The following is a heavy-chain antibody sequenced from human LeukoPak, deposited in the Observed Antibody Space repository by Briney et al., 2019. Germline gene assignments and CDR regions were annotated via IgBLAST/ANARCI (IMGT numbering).Heavy chain of an antibody. D-gene: IGHD3-3*01. V-gene: IGHV1-69*05. CDR2: IIPIFGTA. CDR3: ASSRHLTIFGVMDAFDI. CDR1: GGTFSSYA. Sequence: GSSVKVSCKASGGTFSSYAISWVRQAPGQGLEWMGGIIPIFGTANYAQKFQGRVTITTDESTSTAYMELSSLRAEDTAVYYCASSRHLTIFGVMDAFDIWGQGTMVTVSS. J-gene: IGHJ3*02.